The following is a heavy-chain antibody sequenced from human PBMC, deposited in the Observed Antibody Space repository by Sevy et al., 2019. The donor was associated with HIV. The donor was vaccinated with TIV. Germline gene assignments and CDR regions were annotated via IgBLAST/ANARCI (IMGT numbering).Heavy chain of an antibody. CDR2: IYYNGHI. J-gene: IGHJ4*02. D-gene: IGHD1-26*01. CDR3: AGENAWGRGYS. CDR1: GGSITSLY. V-gene: IGHV4-59*08. Sequence: AETLSLTCTVSGGSITSLYWNWIRQPPGKGLEWISNIYYNGHINYKPSPKSRVTLSLDTSKNHFSLQLSSVTAADTAMYYCAGENAWGRGYSWGQGTLVTVSS.